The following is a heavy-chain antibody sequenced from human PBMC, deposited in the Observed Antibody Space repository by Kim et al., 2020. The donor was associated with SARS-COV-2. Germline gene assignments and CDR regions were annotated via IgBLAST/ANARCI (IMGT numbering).Heavy chain of an antibody. J-gene: IGHJ4*02. CDR3: AKDQGYSLRYFDY. V-gene: IGHV3-23*01. D-gene: IGHD5-18*01. Sequence: YADSVKGRFTNPRDNSKNTLYLQMNSPRAEDTAVYYCAKDQGYSLRYFDYWGQGTLVTVSS.